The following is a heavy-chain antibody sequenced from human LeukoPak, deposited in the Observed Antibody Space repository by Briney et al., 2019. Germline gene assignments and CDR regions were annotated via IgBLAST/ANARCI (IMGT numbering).Heavy chain of an antibody. CDR3: AIWFGELLPTY. D-gene: IGHD3-10*01. J-gene: IGHJ4*02. CDR2: IWYDGSNK. V-gene: IGHV3-33*01. CDR1: GFTFSSYG. Sequence: GRSLRLSCAASGFTFSSYGMHWVRQAPGKGLEWVAVIWYDGSNKYYADSVKGRFTISRDNSKNTLYPQMNSLRAEDTAVYYCAIWFGELLPTYWGQGTLVTVSS.